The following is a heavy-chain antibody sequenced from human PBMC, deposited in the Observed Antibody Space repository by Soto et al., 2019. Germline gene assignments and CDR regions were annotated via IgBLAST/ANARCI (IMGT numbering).Heavy chain of an antibody. D-gene: IGHD2-15*01. CDR2: IWYDGSNK. CDR3: ARDGHRYCSGGSCGWFDP. V-gene: IGHV3-33*01. J-gene: IGHJ5*02. Sequence: GGSLRLSCAASGFTFSSCVMHWVRQAPGKGLEWVAVIWYDGSNKYYADSVKGRFTISRDNSKNTLYLQMNSLRAEDTAVYYCARDGHRYCSGGSCGWFDPWGQGTLVTVSS. CDR1: GFTFSSCV.